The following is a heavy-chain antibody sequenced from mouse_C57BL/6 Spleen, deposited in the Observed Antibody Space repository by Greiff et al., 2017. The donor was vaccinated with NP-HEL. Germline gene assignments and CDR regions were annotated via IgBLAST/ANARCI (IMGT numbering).Heavy chain of an antibody. D-gene: IGHD1-1*01. V-gene: IGHV1-50*01. CDR3: ARLLLRQYYFDY. Sequence: VQLQQSGAELVKPGASVKLSCKASGYTFTSYWMQWVKQRPGQGLEWIGEIDPSDSYTNYNQKFKGKATLTVDTSSSTAYMQLSSLTSEDSAVYYCARLLLRQYYFDYWGQGTTLTVSS. J-gene: IGHJ2*01. CDR2: IDPSDSYT. CDR1: GYTFTSYW.